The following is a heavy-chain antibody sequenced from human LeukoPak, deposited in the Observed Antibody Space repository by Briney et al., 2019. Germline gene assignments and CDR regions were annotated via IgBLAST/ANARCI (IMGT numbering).Heavy chain of an antibody. CDR3: AKESLYSN. CDR2: IKQDGSDK. Sequence: PGGSLRLSCAASGFTFSNYWMSWVRQAPGKGLEWVANIKQDGSDKYYVDSVKGRFTISRDNAKNSLYLQMNSLAPEDTAIYYCAKESLYSNWGQGTLVTVSS. CDR1: GFTFSNYW. J-gene: IGHJ4*02. V-gene: IGHV3-7*01. D-gene: IGHD4-11*01.